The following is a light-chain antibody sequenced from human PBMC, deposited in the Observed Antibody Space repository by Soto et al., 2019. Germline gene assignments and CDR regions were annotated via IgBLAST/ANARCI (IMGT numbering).Light chain of an antibody. CDR2: KVS. CDR1: QSISSW. J-gene: IGKJ2*01. V-gene: IGKV1-5*03. CDR3: QQYNSYSPT. Sequence: DIQMTQSPSTLSASVGDRVTITCRASQSISSWLAWYQQKPGKAPKLLIYKVSVLQSGVPSRFSGSGSGTEFTLTISCLQPDDFATYYCQQYNSYSPTFGQGTKLEIK.